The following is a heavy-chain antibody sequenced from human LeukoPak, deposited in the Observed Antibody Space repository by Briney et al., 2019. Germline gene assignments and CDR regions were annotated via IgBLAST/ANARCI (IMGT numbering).Heavy chain of an antibody. J-gene: IGHJ4*02. CDR3: ARRIQGMAPYYFDY. D-gene: IGHD5-24*01. CDR2: INSDGGST. V-gene: IGHV3-74*01. Sequence: PGGSLRLSCTATGFTFRSYWMHWVRQAPGKGLVWVSRINSDGGSTSYADSVKGRFTISRDNAKNTLYLQMNSLRAEDTAVYYCARRIQGMAPYYFDYWGQGTLVTVSS. CDR1: GFTFRSYW.